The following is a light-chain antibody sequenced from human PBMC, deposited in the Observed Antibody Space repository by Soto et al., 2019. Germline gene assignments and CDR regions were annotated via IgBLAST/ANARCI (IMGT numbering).Light chain of an antibody. J-gene: IGLJ1*01. V-gene: IGLV2-14*03. Sequence: QAVRTQPAPVSGSPGQSITISCSGSSSDIGSYNHVAWYQQFPGKSPKLMIYAVSDRPPGVSDRFSGSKSGITASLTISGLQTEDEADYYCISYTDRQSYLFGTGTKVTVL. CDR2: AVS. CDR3: ISYTDRQSYL. CDR1: SSDIGSYNH.